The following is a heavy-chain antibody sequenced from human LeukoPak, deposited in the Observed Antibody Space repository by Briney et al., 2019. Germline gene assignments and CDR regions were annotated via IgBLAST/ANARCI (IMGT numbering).Heavy chain of an antibody. V-gene: IGHV5-51*01. J-gene: IGHJ4*02. CDR2: IYPGDSDT. CDR3: ARSTMVRGVISLFDY. CDR1: GYSFASYW. D-gene: IGHD3-10*01. Sequence: PGEPLKISCKGSGYSFASYWIGWVRQMRGKGQEWMGIIYPGDSDTRYSPSFQGQVTISADKSISTAYLQWSSLKASDTAMYYCARSTMVRGVISLFDYWGQGTLVTVSS.